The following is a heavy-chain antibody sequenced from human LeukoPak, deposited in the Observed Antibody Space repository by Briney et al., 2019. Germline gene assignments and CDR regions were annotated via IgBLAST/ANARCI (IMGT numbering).Heavy chain of an antibody. CDR3: ARTAKYYYGSETYYFFDY. Sequence: SETLSLTCTVSGGSISRYYWSWIRQPPGKGLEWIGYISYTGSTTYNSSLKSRVTISLDTSQNQFSLKMTSVTPADTAVYYCARTAKYYYGSETYYFFDYWGQGTLVTVSS. V-gene: IGHV4-59*01. J-gene: IGHJ4*02. CDR1: GGSISRYY. D-gene: IGHD3-10*01. CDR2: ISYTGST.